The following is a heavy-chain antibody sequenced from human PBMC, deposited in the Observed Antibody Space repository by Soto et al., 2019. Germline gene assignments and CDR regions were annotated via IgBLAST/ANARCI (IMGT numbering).Heavy chain of an antibody. Sequence: QVQLVQSGAEVKKPGSSVKVSCKAPGGTFSSYAISWVRQAPGQGLEWMGGIIPIFGTAKHAQKFQGRVTITADECTSTGYMELSSLRSEDTAVYYCARSQGGSSSLDIYYYYYYGMDVWGQGTTVTVSS. CDR3: ARSQGGSSSLDIYYYYYYGMDV. CDR1: GGTFSSYA. CDR2: IIPIFGTA. V-gene: IGHV1-69*01. D-gene: IGHD2-15*01. J-gene: IGHJ6*02.